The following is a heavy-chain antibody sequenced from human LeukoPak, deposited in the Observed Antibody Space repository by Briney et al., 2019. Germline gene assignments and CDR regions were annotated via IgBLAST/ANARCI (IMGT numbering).Heavy chain of an antibody. CDR1: GFTFSSYW. J-gene: IGHJ4*02. Sequence: GGSLRLSCAASGFTFSSYWMHWVRQAPGKGLVWVSRINTDGSSTTYADSVKGRFTISRDNSKNTLYLQMNSLRAEDTAVYYCYLNFWSGIDYWGQGTLVTVSS. V-gene: IGHV3-74*01. CDR2: INTDGSST. D-gene: IGHD3-3*01. CDR3: YLNFWSGIDY.